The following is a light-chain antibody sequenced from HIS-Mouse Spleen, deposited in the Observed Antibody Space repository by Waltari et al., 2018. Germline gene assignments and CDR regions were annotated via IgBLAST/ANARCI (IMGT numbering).Light chain of an antibody. CDR3: QVWDSSSDHVV. Sequence: SYVLTQPPSVSLAPGETARITCRGNKIGSKSVHWYQQKPGQAPVQVVYDDSDRPSGIPERFSGSNSGNTATLTISRVEAGDEADYYCQVWDSSSDHVVFGGGTKLTVL. V-gene: IGLV3-21*02. CDR2: DDS. J-gene: IGLJ2*01. CDR1: KIGSKS.